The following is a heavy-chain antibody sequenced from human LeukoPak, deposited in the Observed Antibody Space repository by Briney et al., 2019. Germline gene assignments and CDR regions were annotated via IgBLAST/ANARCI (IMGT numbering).Heavy chain of an antibody. CDR2: IYSGGST. Sequence: GGSLRLSCAASGFTVSSNYMSWVRQAPGKGLEWVSVIYSGGSTYYAGSVKGRFTISRDNSNNTLYLQMNSLRAEDTAVYYCARLVGTPFDYWGQGTLVTVSS. CDR3: ARLVGTPFDY. CDR1: GFTVSSNY. D-gene: IGHD4-23*01. V-gene: IGHV3-53*01. J-gene: IGHJ4*02.